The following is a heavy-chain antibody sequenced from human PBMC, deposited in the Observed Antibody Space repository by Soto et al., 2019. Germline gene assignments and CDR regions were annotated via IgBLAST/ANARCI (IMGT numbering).Heavy chain of an antibody. J-gene: IGHJ4*02. Sequence: QVQLVESGGSVVQPGRSLRLSCAASGFTFSTYGMHWVRQAPGKGLEWVAVISFDGSTKNYGDSVKGRFTISRDNSKNTLYLQMNSLRAEDTALYYCAKDQGGGGSSSDYWGQGTMDTVA. D-gene: IGHD3-16*01. CDR2: ISFDGSTK. CDR1: GFTFSTYG. CDR3: AKDQGGGGSSSDY. V-gene: IGHV3-30*18.